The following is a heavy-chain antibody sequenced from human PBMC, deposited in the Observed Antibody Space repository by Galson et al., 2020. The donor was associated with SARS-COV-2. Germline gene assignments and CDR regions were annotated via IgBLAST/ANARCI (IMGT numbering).Heavy chain of an antibody. CDR1: GRSITSSY. V-gene: IGHV4-59*13. J-gene: IGHJ4*02. CDR2: IYYSGST. Sequence: SEILSFTCTVSGRSITSSYWTWIPQPPGKGLECIRSIYYSGSTNYNPSLMSRVTISVDTSKNQFSLKLSAVTAAHTPVYYCAGGFDYWGQGAMVTGSS. CDR3: AGGFDY.